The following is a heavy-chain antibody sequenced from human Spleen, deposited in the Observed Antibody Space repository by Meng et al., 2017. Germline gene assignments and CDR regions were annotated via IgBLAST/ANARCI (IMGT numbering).Heavy chain of an antibody. Sequence: QHQQWGAGMLKPSETLSLTCAVSGGSISRGGYSWSWIRQPPGKGLEWIGYIFHSVSTYYNPSLESRVTISLDRSKKQFSLKLSSVTAADTAVYYCVRSSGWVRTGFDPWGQGTLVTVSS. CDR1: GGSISRGGYS. CDR2: IFHSVST. D-gene: IGHD6-19*01. CDR3: VRSSGWVRTGFDP. V-gene: IGHV4-30-2*01. J-gene: IGHJ5*02.